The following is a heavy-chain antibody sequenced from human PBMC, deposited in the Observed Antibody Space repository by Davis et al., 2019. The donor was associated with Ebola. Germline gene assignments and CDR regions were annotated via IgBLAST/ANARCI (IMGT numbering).Heavy chain of an antibody. D-gene: IGHD6-6*01. Sequence: GESLKISCAASGFTFSSYAMHWVRQAPGKGLEWVAVISYDGSNKYYADSVKGRFTISRDNSKNTLYLQMNSLRAEDTAVYYCARGVSSVYWGQGTLVTVSS. V-gene: IGHV3-30-3*01. CDR3: ARGVSSVY. J-gene: IGHJ4*02. CDR1: GFTFSSYA. CDR2: ISYDGSNK.